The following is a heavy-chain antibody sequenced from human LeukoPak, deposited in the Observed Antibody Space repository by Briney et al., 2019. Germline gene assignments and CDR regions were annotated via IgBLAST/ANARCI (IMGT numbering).Heavy chain of an antibody. D-gene: IGHD3-3*01. Sequence: GGSLRLSCAASGFTFSSYAMSWVRQAPGKGLEWVAVISYDGSNKYYADSVKGRFTISRDNSKNTLYLQMNSLRAEDTAVYYCARVLTMYYDFWSGYLYWGQGTLVTVSS. V-gene: IGHV3-30*04. CDR1: GFTFSSYA. CDR3: ARVLTMYYDFWSGYLY. CDR2: ISYDGSNK. J-gene: IGHJ4*02.